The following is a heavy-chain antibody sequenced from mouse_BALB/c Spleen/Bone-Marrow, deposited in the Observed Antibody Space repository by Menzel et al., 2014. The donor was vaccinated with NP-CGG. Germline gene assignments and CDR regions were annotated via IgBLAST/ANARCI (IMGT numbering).Heavy chain of an antibody. CDR2: IDPANGNT. CDR3: VDWEDY. Sequence: DVQLQESGAELVKPGASVKLSCTASGFNIKDTYMHWVEQRPDQGLEWIGRIDPANGNTKYNPKFQGKATITSDTSSNTAYLQLSSLTSGDTAVYYCVDWEDYWGQGTTLTVSS. D-gene: IGHD4-1*01. CDR1: GFNIKDTY. J-gene: IGHJ2*01. V-gene: IGHV14-3*02.